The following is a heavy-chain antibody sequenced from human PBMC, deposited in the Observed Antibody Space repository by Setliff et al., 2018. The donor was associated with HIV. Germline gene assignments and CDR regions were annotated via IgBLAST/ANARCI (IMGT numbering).Heavy chain of an antibody. CDR3: ARNQVSMVRAVRLVA. Sequence: SVKVSCKASGGTFSSYSISWVRQAPGQGLKWMGRILPIFGTRDYAQKFQGRVTITADTSTSTAYMELRSLRSEDTAVYYCARNQVSMVRAVRLVAWGQGSLVTVSS. CDR1: GGTFSSYS. CDR2: ILPIFGTR. V-gene: IGHV1-69*06. D-gene: IGHD3-10*01. J-gene: IGHJ1*01.